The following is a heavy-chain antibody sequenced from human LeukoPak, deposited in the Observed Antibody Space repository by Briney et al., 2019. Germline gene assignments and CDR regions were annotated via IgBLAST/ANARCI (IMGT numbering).Heavy chain of an antibody. J-gene: IGHJ3*02. CDR3: AIRVGLTLDACDI. D-gene: IGHD2-21*01. CDR2: IYYSGST. V-gene: IGHV4-59*01. Sequence: PSETLSLTCTVSGGTISSYYWSWIRQPPGQGLEWIGYIYYSGSTNYNPSLKSRVSITVGTSTNRFSLKLSSVTAAFTAVYYCAIRVGLTLDACDIWGQGTMVTVSS. CDR1: GGTISSYY.